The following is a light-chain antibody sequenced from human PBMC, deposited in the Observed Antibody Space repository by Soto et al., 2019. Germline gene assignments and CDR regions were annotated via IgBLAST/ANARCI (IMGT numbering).Light chain of an antibody. Sequence: QSALTQPASVSGSPGQSIAISCTGTSSDVGAYNYVSWYQQHPGKAPKLMIYDVSNRPSGVSDRFSGSKSGNTASLTISGLQAEDEADYYCSSYTTSDTYVFGSWTKVTVL. V-gene: IGLV2-14*01. CDR2: DVS. J-gene: IGLJ1*01. CDR1: SSDVGAYNY. CDR3: SSYTTSDTYV.